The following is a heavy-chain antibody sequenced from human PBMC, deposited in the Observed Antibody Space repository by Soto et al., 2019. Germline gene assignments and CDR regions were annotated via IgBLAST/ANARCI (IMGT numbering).Heavy chain of an antibody. D-gene: IGHD5-18*01. J-gene: IGHJ4*02. Sequence: PGGSLRLSCAASGFTFSSYWMSWVRQAPGKGLEWVANIKQDGSEKYYVDSVKGRFTISRDNAKNTLYLQMNSLRAEDTAVYYCAKEGDLIGYNYGSCFDYWGQGTLVTVSS. V-gene: IGHV3-7*03. CDR3: AKEGDLIGYNYGSCFDY. CDR2: IKQDGSEK. CDR1: GFTFSSYW.